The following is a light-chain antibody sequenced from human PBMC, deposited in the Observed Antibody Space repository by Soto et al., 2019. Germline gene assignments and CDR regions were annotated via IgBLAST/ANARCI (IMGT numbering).Light chain of an antibody. J-gene: IGKJ1*01. CDR1: QSISSW. Sequence: DIKMTQSHSTLSASIGDRVTITCRASQSISSWLAWYQQKQGKAPKLLIYDASSLESEVPSRFSGSGSGTEFTLTICSLQAEDFATYYCQQYNSYSWTFGQGTKVDIK. CDR3: QQYNSYSWT. V-gene: IGKV1-5*01. CDR2: DAS.